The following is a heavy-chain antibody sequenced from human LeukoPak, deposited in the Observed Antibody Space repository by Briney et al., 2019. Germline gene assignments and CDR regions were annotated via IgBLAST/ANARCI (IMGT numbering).Heavy chain of an antibody. CDR1: GGSFSGYY. J-gene: IGHJ4*02. CDR3: ARGMGYYDSSGYPY. CDR2: INHSGST. D-gene: IGHD3-22*01. Sequence: SETLSLTCAVYGGSFSGYYWSWIRQPPGKGLEWIGEINHSGSTNYNPSLKSRVTISVDTSKNQFSLKLSSVTAAGTAVYYCARGMGYYDSSGYPYWGQGTLVTVSS. V-gene: IGHV4-34*01.